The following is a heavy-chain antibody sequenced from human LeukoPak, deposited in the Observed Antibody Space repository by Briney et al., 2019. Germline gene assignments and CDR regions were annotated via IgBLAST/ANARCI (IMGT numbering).Heavy chain of an antibody. Sequence: SETLSLTCAVYGGSFSGYYWSWIRQPPGKGLEWLGEINHSGSTNYNPSLKSRVTISVDTSKNQFSLKLSSVTAADTAVYYCARGHRGYCSGGSCPKYFDYWGQGTLVTVSS. J-gene: IGHJ4*02. CDR3: ARGHRGYCSGGSCPKYFDY. V-gene: IGHV4-34*01. D-gene: IGHD2-15*01. CDR1: GGSFSGYY. CDR2: INHSGST.